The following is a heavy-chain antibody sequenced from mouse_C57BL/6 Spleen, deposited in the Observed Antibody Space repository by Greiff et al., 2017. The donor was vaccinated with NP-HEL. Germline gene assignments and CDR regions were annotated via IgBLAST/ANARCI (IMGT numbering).Heavy chain of an antibody. CDR2: ISSGSSTI. V-gene: IGHV5-17*01. Sequence: EVQRVESGGGLVKPGGSLKLSCAASGFTFSDYGMHWVRQAPEKGLEWVAYISSGSSTIYYADTVKGRFTISRDNAKNTLFLQMTSLRSEDTAMYYCARGRLRRVYYFDYWGQGTTLTVSS. J-gene: IGHJ2*01. CDR3: ARGRLRRVYYFDY. CDR1: GFTFSDYG. D-gene: IGHD2-4*01.